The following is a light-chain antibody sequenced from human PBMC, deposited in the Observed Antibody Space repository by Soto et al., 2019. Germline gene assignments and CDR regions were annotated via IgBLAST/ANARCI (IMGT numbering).Light chain of an antibody. J-gene: IGKJ3*01. V-gene: IGKV1-39*01. Sequence: DIQMTHSPSSLSASVVDRVTITCLASQSISSYLNWYQQKPGKAPKLLIYAASSLQSGVPSRFSGSGSGTDFTLTISSLQPEDFATYYCQKANSFPPTFGPGTKVDIK. CDR2: AAS. CDR3: QKANSFPPT. CDR1: QSISSY.